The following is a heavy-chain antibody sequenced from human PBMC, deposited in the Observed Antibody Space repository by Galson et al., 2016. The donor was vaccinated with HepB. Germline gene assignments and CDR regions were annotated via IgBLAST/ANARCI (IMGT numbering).Heavy chain of an antibody. D-gene: IGHD4-23*01. V-gene: IGHV6-1*01. CDR3: ARDFHDYGGHSVRYFDF. J-gene: IGHJ2*01. CDR1: GDSVSSNSAA. Sequence: CAISGDSVSSNSAAWNWIRQSPSRGLEWLGRTYYRSKWYKDYAVSVRGRITINPDTSKNQLSLQLGSVTPEDTAVYYCARDFHDYGGHSVRYFDFWGRGTLVTVSS. CDR2: TYYRSKWYK.